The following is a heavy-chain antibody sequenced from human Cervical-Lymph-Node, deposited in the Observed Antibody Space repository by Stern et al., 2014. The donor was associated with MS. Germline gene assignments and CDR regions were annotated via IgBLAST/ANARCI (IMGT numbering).Heavy chain of an antibody. D-gene: IGHD3-3*01. CDR1: GFTFSSYG. CDR3: ARGGDLVTIFDGMDV. CDR2: IWYDGSNK. J-gene: IGHJ6*02. V-gene: IGHV3-33*01. Sequence: VQLVESGGGVVQPGRSLSLSCAASGFTFSSYGMHWVRQAPGKGLEWVAVIWYDGSNKYYADSVKGRFTISRDNSKNTLYLQMNSLRAEDTAVYYCARGGDLVTIFDGMDVWGQGTTVTVSS.